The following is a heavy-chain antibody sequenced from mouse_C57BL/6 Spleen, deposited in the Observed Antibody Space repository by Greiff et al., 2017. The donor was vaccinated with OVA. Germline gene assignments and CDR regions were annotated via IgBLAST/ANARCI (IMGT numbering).Heavy chain of an antibody. D-gene: IGHD2-1*01. CDR1: GFNIKNSY. J-gene: IGHJ1*03. V-gene: IGHV14-3*01. CDR3: ARRIYGNWYFDV. Sequence: EVQLVESVAELVRPGASVKLSCTASGFNIKNSYMHWVKQRPEQGLEWIGRIDPANGNTKYAPKFKGKATITADTSSNTAYLQLSSLTSEDTAIYYCARRIYGNWYFDVWGTGTTVTVAS. CDR2: IDPANGNT.